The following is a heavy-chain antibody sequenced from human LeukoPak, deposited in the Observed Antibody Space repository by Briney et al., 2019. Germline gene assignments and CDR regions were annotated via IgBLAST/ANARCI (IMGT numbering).Heavy chain of an antibody. J-gene: IGHJ4*02. D-gene: IGHD6-19*01. V-gene: IGHV3-30*03. CDR3: ALGKDSSGWYYFDY. CDR2: ISYDGSNK. Sequence: GGSLRLSCAASGFTFSSYGMHWVRQAPGKGLEGVAVISYDGSNKYYADSVKGRFTISRDNSKNTLYLQMNSLRAEDTAVYYCALGKDSSGWYYFDYWGQGTLVTVSS. CDR1: GFTFSSYG.